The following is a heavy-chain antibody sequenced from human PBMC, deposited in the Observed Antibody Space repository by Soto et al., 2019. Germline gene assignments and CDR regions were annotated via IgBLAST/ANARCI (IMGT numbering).Heavy chain of an antibody. CDR1: GYTFTSYD. CDR3: ARERTSRWRFDY. D-gene: IGHD2-2*01. Sequence: QVQLVQSGAEVKKPWASVKVSCKASGYTFTSYDINWVRQATGQGLEWMGWMNPNSGNTGYAQKLQGRVTMTRNTSISTAYMELSTLRSEDTAVYYCARERTSRWRFDYWGQGTLVTVSS. V-gene: IGHV1-8*01. J-gene: IGHJ4*02. CDR2: MNPNSGNT.